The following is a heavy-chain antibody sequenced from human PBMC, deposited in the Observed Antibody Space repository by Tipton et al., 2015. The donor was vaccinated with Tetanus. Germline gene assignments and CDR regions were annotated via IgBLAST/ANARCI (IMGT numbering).Heavy chain of an antibody. CDR3: ASQRITGTTAY. Sequence: LRLSCTVSGGSISSSSYYWGWIRQPPGKGLEWIGSIYYSGSTYYNPSLESRVTISVDTSKNQFSLKLSSVTAADTAVYYCASQRITGTTAYWGQGTLVTVSS. V-gene: IGHV4-39*01. CDR2: IYYSGST. D-gene: IGHD1-14*01. CDR1: GGSISSSSYY. J-gene: IGHJ4*02.